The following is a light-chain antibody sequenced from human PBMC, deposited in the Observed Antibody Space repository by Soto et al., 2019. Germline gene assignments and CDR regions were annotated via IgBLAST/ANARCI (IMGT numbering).Light chain of an antibody. CDR2: AVS. V-gene: IGLV2-14*01. CDR1: SSDVGGYNY. J-gene: IGLJ3*02. CDR3: SSYTTSSPLWV. Sequence: QSALTQPASVSGSPGQSSTISCTGTSSDVGGYNYVSWYQQHPGKAPKLMIYAVSNRPSGVSNRFSGSKSGNTASLTISGLQAEDEADYYCSSYTTSSPLWVFGGGTKLTVL.